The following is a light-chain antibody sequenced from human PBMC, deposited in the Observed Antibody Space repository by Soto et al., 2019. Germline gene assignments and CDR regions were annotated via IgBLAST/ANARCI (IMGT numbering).Light chain of an antibody. Sequence: EIVMTQSPGTLSVSPGERATLSCRASQTVSRHLAWYQQKPGQAPRLLIYDASSRATGIPDRFSGGGSGTDLTLTISRLEPEDFAVYYCQQFSSYPLTFGGGTKVDIK. J-gene: IGKJ4*01. V-gene: IGKV3-20*01. CDR1: QTVSRH. CDR3: QQFSSYPLT. CDR2: DAS.